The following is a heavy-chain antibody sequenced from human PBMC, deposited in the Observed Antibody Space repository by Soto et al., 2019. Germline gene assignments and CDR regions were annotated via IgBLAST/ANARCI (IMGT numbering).Heavy chain of an antibody. V-gene: IGHV4-31*03. D-gene: IGHD3-22*01. Sequence: QVQLQESGPGLVKPSQTLSLTCTVSGGSISSGGYYWSWIRQHPGKGLEWIGYIYYSGSTYYNPSLKSRVTISVDTSKNQSSLKLSSVTAADTAVYYCARGVYYYDSSGYYNRWFDPWGQGTLVTVSS. J-gene: IGHJ5*02. CDR2: IYYSGST. CDR1: GGSISSGGYY. CDR3: ARGVYYYDSSGYYNRWFDP.